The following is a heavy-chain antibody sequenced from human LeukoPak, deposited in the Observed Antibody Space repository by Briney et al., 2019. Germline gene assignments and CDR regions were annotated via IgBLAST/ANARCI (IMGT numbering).Heavy chain of an antibody. CDR1: GSTFSCYA. J-gene: IGHJ5*02. D-gene: IGHD2-2*01. V-gene: IGHV1-69*13. CDR3: ARVGYCSSTSCYDRGYNWFDP. CDR2: IIPIFGTA. Sequence: SVKVSCKASGSTFSCYAISWVRQAPGQGLEWMGGIIPIFGTANYAQKFQGRVTITADESTSTAYMELSSLRSEDTAVHYCARVGYCSSTSCYDRGYNWFDPWGQGTLVTVSS.